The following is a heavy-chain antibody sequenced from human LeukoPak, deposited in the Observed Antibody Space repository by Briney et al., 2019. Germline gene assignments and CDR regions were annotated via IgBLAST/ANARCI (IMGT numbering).Heavy chain of an antibody. J-gene: IGHJ2*01. CDR1: GYTFTSYG. CDR2: ISAYNGNT. CDR3: ARDQRTTIFGVGHWYFDL. Sequence: ASVKVSCKASGYTFTSYGISWVRQAPGQGLEWMGWISAYNGNTNYAQKLQGRVTMTTDTSTSTAYMELRSLRSDDTAVYYCARDQRTTIFGVGHWYFDLWGRGTLVTVSS. V-gene: IGHV1-18*01. D-gene: IGHD3-3*01.